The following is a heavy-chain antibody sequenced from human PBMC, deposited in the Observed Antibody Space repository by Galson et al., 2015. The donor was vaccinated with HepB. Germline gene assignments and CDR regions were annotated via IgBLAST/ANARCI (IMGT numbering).Heavy chain of an antibody. CDR3: ARDGCSGGSCYLASWFDP. CDR1: GGTFSSHT. Sequence: SVKVSCKASGGTFSSHTISWVRQAPGQGLEWMGGIIPLFGSGNYAQKFQGRVTITADKSTSTAYMELSSLRSEDTAVYYCARDGCSGGSCYLASWFDPWGQGTLVTVSS. CDR2: IIPLFGSG. D-gene: IGHD2-15*01. J-gene: IGHJ5*02. V-gene: IGHV1-69*06.